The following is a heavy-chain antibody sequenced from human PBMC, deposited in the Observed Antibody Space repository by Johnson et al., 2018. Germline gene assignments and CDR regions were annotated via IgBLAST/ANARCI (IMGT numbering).Heavy chain of an antibody. CDR2: ISGSGGST. V-gene: IGHV3-23*04. J-gene: IGHJ6*02. CDR3: AILPAAAGGYYYGMDD. D-gene: IGHD6-13*01. Sequence: VQLVESGGGLVQPGGSLRLSCAASGFTFSSYAMSWVRQAPGKGLEWVSAISGSGGSTYYADSVKGRFTISRDNSKNTLYLQMDSLRAEDTAVYYCAILPAAAGGYYYGMDDWGQGTTVTVAS. CDR1: GFTFSSYA.